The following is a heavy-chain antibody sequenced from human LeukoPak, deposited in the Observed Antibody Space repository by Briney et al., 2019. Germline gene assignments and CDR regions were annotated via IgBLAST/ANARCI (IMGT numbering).Heavy chain of an antibody. CDR2: FSGSGGTT. CDR1: GFTFSSYG. CDR3: ANGNRCTSPNCLGYYYFYMDV. D-gene: IGHD2-8*01. Sequence: GGSLRLSCAASGFTFSSYGMHWVRQAPGRGLEWVSGFSGSGGTTYYADSVKGRFTISRDNSKNTLYLQMNSLRAEDTAVYYCANGNRCTSPNCLGYYYFYMDVWGKGTTVTVSS. J-gene: IGHJ6*03. V-gene: IGHV3-23*01.